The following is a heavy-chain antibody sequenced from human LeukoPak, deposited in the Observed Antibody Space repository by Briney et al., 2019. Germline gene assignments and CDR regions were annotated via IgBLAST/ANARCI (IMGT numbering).Heavy chain of an antibody. CDR2: IWYDGSNK. Sequence: GGSLRLSCAASGFTFSSYGMHWVRQAPGKGLEWVAVIWYDGSNKYYADSVKGRFTISRDNSKNTLYLQMNSLRAEDTAVYYCARGSMYTKYSSGWTPTHTTEYYGMDVWGQGTTVTVSS. CDR3: ARGSMYTKYSSGWTPTHTTEYYGMDV. V-gene: IGHV3-33*01. CDR1: GFTFSSYG. D-gene: IGHD6-19*01. J-gene: IGHJ6*02.